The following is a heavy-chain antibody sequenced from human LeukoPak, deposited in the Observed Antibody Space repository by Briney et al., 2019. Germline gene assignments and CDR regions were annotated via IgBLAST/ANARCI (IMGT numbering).Heavy chain of an antibody. CDR3: ARALNYYDSSGYYHGRYFDY. Sequence: GGSLRLSCAASGFTVSSNYMSWVRQAPGKGLEWVSVIYSGGSTYYAGSVKGRFTISRDNSKNTLYLQMNSLRAEDTAVYYCARALNYYDSSGYYHGRYFDYWGQGTLVTVSS. CDR1: GFTVSSNY. V-gene: IGHV3-66*01. J-gene: IGHJ4*02. D-gene: IGHD3-22*01. CDR2: IYSGGST.